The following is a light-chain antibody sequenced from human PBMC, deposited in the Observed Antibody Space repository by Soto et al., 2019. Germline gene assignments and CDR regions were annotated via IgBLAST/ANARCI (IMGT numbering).Light chain of an antibody. CDR3: QQRSRWPRGT. V-gene: IGKV3-11*01. CDR1: QNVGNN. J-gene: IGKJ2*02. Sequence: VLTQSPATLSLSPGESATLSCRASQNVGNNLAWYQQKSGQAPRLLIYAASDRATGVPARFSGRMSGTDFTLTISSLEPEDFANYFCQQRSRWPRGTFGRGTKLE. CDR2: AAS.